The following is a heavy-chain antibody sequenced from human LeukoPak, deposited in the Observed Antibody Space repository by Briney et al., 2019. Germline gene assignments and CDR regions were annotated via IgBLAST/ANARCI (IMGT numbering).Heavy chain of an antibody. V-gene: IGHV1-18*01. D-gene: IGHD5-12*01. CDR1: GYTFTSYG. Sequence: ASVKDSCKASGYTFTSYGISWVRQAPGQGLEWMGWISAYNGNTNYAQKLQGRVTLTTDTSTSTAYMELRSLRSDDTAVYYCARDLRVVATTPGGYWGQGTLVTVSS. CDR2: ISAYNGNT. J-gene: IGHJ4*02. CDR3: ARDLRVVATTPGGY.